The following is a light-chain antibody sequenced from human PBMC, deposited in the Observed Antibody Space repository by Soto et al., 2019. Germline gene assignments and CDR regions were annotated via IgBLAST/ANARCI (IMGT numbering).Light chain of an antibody. V-gene: IGKV3-15*01. CDR2: GAS. Sequence: EMVMTQSPSTLSVSPGERATLSCMASQSVSSDLAWYHQKPGQAPRLLIYGASTRATGIPARFSGSGSGTEFTLTINSLQSEDFAVYYCQQYNNWPRTFGQGTKVDI. CDR1: QSVSSD. CDR3: QQYNNWPRT. J-gene: IGKJ1*01.